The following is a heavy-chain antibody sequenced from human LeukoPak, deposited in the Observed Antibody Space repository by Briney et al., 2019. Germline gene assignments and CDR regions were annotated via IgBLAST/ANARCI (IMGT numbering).Heavy chain of an antibody. CDR1: GYTFTGYY. Sequence: ASVKVSCKASGYTFTGYYMHWVRQAPGQGLEWMGWINPNSGGTNYAQKFQGRVTMTRDTSISTAYMELSRLRSDDTAVYYCARRGYSYGTRGSFDYWGQGTLVTVSS. CDR3: ARRGYSYGTRGSFDY. CDR2: INPNSGGT. V-gene: IGHV1-2*02. J-gene: IGHJ4*02. D-gene: IGHD5-18*01.